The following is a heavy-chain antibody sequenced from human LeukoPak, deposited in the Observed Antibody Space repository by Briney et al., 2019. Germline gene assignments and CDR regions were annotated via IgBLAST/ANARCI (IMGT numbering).Heavy chain of an antibody. Sequence: GRSLRLSCAASGFTFSSYGMHGVRQAPGKGLEWVAVISYDGSNKYYADSVKGRLTISRDNSKNTLYLQMNSLRAEDTAVYYCAKLVDSSGYYSYDAFDIWGQGTMVTVSS. D-gene: IGHD3-22*01. CDR1: GFTFSSYG. J-gene: IGHJ3*02. V-gene: IGHV3-30*18. CDR3: AKLVDSSGYYSYDAFDI. CDR2: ISYDGSNK.